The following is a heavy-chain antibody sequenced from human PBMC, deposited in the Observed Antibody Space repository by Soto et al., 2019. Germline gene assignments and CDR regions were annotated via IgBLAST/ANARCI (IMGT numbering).Heavy chain of an antibody. V-gene: IGHV3-23*01. CDR1: GFTFSTYA. CDR2: MSGSGGST. CDR3: ARDRGALAAPAAY. J-gene: IGHJ4*01. Sequence: PGGSLRLSCAAAGFTFSTYAMSWVRQAPGKELEWVSAMSGSGGSTYYADSVKGRFTISRDTSKNTLYLQMNSLRAEDTAVYYCARDRGALAAPAAYWGQGTLVTVSS. D-gene: IGHD1-1*01.